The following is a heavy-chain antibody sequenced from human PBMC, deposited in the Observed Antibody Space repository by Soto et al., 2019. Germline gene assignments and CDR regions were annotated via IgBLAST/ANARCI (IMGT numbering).Heavy chain of an antibody. J-gene: IGHJ5*02. D-gene: IGHD6-6*01. V-gene: IGHV4-34*01. Sequence: NPSETLSLTCAVYGGSFSGYYWSWIRQPPGKGLEWIGEINHSGSTNYNPSLKSRVTISVDTSKNQFSLKLSSVTAADTAVYYCARGPTSIAARLGWFDPWGQGTLVTVSS. CDR1: GGSFSGYY. CDR3: ARGPTSIAARLGWFDP. CDR2: INHSGST.